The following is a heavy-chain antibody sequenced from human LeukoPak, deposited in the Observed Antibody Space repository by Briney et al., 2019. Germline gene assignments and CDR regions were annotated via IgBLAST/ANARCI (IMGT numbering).Heavy chain of an antibody. CDR2: MFYSGST. CDR3: ASAGIEAVGMGRHEY. Sequence: SETLSLTCTVSGGSISSYYWSCIRQPPGKGVEWIGYMFYSGSTNYSPSLTSRVTISVDTSKNQFSLKLSSVTAADTAVYYCASAGIEAVGMGRHEYWGQGTLVTVSS. J-gene: IGHJ4*02. V-gene: IGHV4-59*08. CDR1: GGSISSYY. D-gene: IGHD6-13*01.